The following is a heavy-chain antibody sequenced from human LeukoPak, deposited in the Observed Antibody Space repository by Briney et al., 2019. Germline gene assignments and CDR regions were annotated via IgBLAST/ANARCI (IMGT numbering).Heavy chain of an antibody. CDR3: AREYDSSWPS. CDR1: GFSFRTYA. V-gene: IGHV3-23*01. J-gene: IGHJ5*02. Sequence: QPGGSLGLSCAASGFSFRTYAMSWVRQAPGKGLEWVSAISDNSGRTYYADSVKGRFTISRDNSKNALFVQMNSLRAEDTAVYYCAREYDSSWPSWGQGTLVTVSS. D-gene: IGHD3-22*01. CDR2: ISDNSGRT.